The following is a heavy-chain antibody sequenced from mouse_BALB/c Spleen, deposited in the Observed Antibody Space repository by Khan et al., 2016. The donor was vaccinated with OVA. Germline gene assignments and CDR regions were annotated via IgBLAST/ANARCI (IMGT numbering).Heavy chain of an antibody. V-gene: IGHV2-3*01. CDR1: GFSLTNYG. CDR2: VWGDGNT. J-gene: IGHJ1*01. Sequence: QVQLKQSGPGLVAPSQSLSITCTVSGFSLTNYGVSWVRQPPGKGLEWLGVVWGDGNTNYHSALRSRLSIRKDNSKSQVFLKLNSLQTDDTATYYFAKFYYCGVSNWYFDVWGAGTTVTVSS. CDR3: AKFYYCGVSNWYFDV. D-gene: IGHD1-1*02.